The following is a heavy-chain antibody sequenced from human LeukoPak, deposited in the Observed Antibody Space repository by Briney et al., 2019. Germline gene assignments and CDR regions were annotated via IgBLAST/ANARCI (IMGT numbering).Heavy chain of an antibody. CDR3: ARLGYCSGGSCYSGPSPFDY. CDR1: GYSFTSYW. CDR2: IYPGDSDT. D-gene: IGHD2-15*01. V-gene: IGHV5-51*01. J-gene: IGHJ4*02. Sequence: GESLKISCKGSGYSFTSYWIGWVRQMPGKGLEWMGIIYPGDSDTRYSPSFQGQVTISADKSISTAYLQWSSLKASATAMYHCARLGYCSGGSCYSGPSPFDYWGQGTLVTVSS.